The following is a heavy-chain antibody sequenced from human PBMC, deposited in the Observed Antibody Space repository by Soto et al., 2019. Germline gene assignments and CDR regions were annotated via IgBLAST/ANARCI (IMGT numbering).Heavy chain of an antibody. Sequence: PSETLSLTCAVYGGSFSGYYWSWIRQPPGKGLEWIGEINHSGSTNYNPSLKSRVTISVDTSKDQFSLKLSSVTAADTALYYCARDWGYTYGNYFDYWGRGTLVTVS. V-gene: IGHV4-34*01. CDR2: INHSGST. D-gene: IGHD5-18*01. J-gene: IGHJ4*02. CDR3: ARDWGYTYGNYFDY. CDR1: GGSFSGYY.